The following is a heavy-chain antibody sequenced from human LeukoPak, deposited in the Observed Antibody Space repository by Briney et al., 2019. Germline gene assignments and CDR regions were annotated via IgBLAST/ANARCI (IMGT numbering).Heavy chain of an antibody. CDR2: ISSSSSYI. Sequence: GGSLRLSCAASGFTFSSYSMNWVRQAPGKGLEWVSSISSSSSYIYYADSVKGRFTISRDNAKNSLYLQMNSLRAEDTAVYYCARPGYRSGWYIGDAFDIWGQGTMVTVSS. CDR3: ARPGYRSGWYIGDAFDI. D-gene: IGHD6-19*01. V-gene: IGHV3-21*01. CDR1: GFTFSSYS. J-gene: IGHJ3*02.